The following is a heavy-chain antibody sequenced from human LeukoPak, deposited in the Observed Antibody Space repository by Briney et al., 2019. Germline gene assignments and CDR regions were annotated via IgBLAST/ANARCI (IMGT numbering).Heavy chain of an antibody. D-gene: IGHD5-12*01. CDR3: ARDANIVATILFINWFDP. Sequence: SETLSLTCTVSGGSISSYYWSWIRQPPGKGLEWIGYIYYSGSTNYNPSLKSRVTISVDTSKNQFSLKLSSVTAADTAVYYCARDANIVATILFINWFDPWGQGTLVTVSS. CDR1: GGSISSYY. J-gene: IGHJ5*02. CDR2: IYYSGST. V-gene: IGHV4-59*12.